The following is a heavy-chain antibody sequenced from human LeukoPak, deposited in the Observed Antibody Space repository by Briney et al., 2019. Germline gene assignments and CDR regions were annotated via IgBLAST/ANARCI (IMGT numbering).Heavy chain of an antibody. V-gene: IGHV4-34*01. CDR2: INHSGST. J-gene: IGHJ5*02. Sequence: PSETLSLTCAVYGGSFSGYYWSWIRQPPGKGLEWIGEINHSGSTNYNPSLKSRVTISVDTSKNQFSLKLSSVTAADTAVYYCARGPRWLQLKGVGWFDPWGQGTLVTVSS. D-gene: IGHD5-12*01. CDR3: ARGPRWLQLKGVGWFDP. CDR1: GGSFSGYY.